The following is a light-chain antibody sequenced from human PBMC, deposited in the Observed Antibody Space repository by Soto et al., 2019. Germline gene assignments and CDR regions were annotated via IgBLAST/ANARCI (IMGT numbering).Light chain of an antibody. Sequence: EIVLTQSPGSLSVSPGERATLSCRASQRVSSNYLGWYQQKPGQAPRLVIYGTSTRATGIPDRFSGSGSGTDFTLTISRLEPEDFAVYYCQQYGNSPSTFGGGTKVEIK. V-gene: IGKV3-20*01. CDR1: QRVSSNY. CDR3: QQYGNSPST. CDR2: GTS. J-gene: IGKJ4*01.